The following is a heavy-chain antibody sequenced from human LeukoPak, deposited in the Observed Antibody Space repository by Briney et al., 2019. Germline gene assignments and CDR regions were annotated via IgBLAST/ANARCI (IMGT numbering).Heavy chain of an antibody. Sequence: ASVKVSCKASGYTFTSYAMNWVRQAPGQGLEWMGWINTNTGSPTYAQGFTGRFVFSLDTSVTTAYLQISSLKAEDTAVYYCARERNDCYGSSGCVGDSYMDVWGKGTTVTVSS. CDR1: GYTFTSYA. CDR3: ARERNDCYGSSGCVGDSYMDV. V-gene: IGHV7-4-1*02. J-gene: IGHJ6*03. CDR2: INTNTGSP. D-gene: IGHD3-22*01.